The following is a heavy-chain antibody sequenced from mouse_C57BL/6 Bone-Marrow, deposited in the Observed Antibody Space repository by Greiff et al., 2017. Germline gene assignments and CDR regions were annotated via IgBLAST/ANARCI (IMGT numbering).Heavy chain of an antibody. CDR2: IYPGSGST. Sequence: QVQLQQSGAELVKPGASVKMSCKASGYTFTSYWITWVKQRPGQGLEWIGDIYPGSGSTNYNEKFKSKATLTVDTSSSTAYMQLSSLTSEDSAVYYCARSRSGDGYFFDYWGQGTTLTVSS. CDR1: GYTFTSYW. V-gene: IGHV1-55*01. D-gene: IGHD2-3*01. CDR3: ARSRSGDGYFFDY. J-gene: IGHJ2*01.